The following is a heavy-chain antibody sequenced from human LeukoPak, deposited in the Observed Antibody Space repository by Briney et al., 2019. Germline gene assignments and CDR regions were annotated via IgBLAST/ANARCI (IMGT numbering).Heavy chain of an antibody. CDR2: ISSSSSTI. V-gene: IGHV3-48*02. CDR1: GFTFSSYS. J-gene: IGHJ1*01. Sequence: PGGSLRLSCAASGFTFSSYSMNWVRQAPGKGLEWVSYISSSSSTIYYADSVKGRFTISRDNAKNSLYLQMNSLRDEDTAVYYCARSWIAAADPTEYFQHWGQGTLVTVFS. D-gene: IGHD6-13*01. CDR3: ARSWIAAADPTEYFQH.